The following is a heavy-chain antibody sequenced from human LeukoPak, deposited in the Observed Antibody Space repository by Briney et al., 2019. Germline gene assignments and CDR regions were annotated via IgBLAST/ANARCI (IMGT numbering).Heavy chain of an antibody. D-gene: IGHD5-18*01. V-gene: IGHV1-69*06. CDR3: AKELGYSYGSFDY. CDR1: GGTFSSYA. J-gene: IGHJ4*02. Sequence: SVKVSCKASGGTFSSYAISWVRQAPGQGLEWMGGIIPIFGTANYAQKFQGRVTITADKSTSTAYMELSSLRSEDTAVYYCAKELGYSYGSFDYWGQGTLVTVSS. CDR2: IIPIFGTA.